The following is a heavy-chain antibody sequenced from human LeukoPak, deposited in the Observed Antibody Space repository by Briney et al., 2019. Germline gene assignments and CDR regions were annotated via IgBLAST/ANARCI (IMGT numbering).Heavy chain of an antibody. CDR2: INHSGST. CDR3: ARRALRFSEWILAPDAFDI. J-gene: IGHJ3*02. V-gene: IGHV4-34*01. D-gene: IGHD3-3*01. Sequence: PSETLSLTCAVYGGSFSGYYWSWIRQPPGKGLEWIGEINHSGSTNYNPSLKSRVTISVDTSKNQFSLKLSSVTAADTAVYYCARRALRFSEWILAPDAFDIWGQGTMVTVSS. CDR1: GGSFSGYY.